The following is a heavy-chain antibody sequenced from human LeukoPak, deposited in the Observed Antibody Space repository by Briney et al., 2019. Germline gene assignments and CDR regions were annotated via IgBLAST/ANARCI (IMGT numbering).Heavy chain of an antibody. Sequence: SETLSLTCTVSSGSICSGDYYWSWIRQPPGKGLEWIGYIYFSGSTYYNPSLKSRVTISVDTSKNQFSLKLSSVTAADTAVYYCARGFRSRIRKTYYYDSSGYYGEGLDYWGQGTLVTVSS. CDR3: ARGFRSRIRKTYYYDSSGYYGEGLDY. D-gene: IGHD3-22*01. CDR1: SGSICSGDYY. V-gene: IGHV4-30-4*01. CDR2: IYFSGST. J-gene: IGHJ4*02.